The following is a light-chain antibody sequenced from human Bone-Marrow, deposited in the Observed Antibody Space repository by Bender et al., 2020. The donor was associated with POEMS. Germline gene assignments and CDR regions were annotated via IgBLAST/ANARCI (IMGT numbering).Light chain of an antibody. CDR2: DVN. J-gene: IGLJ2*01. V-gene: IGLV2-14*02. CDR3: NSYTTGTTVI. CDR1: SSDVGSYNL. Sequence: QSALTQPASVSGSPGQSITISCTGTSSDVGSYNLVSWYQHHPGKAPKLLIFDVNNRPSGVSLRFSGSKSGNTATLTVSGLQAEDEADYYCNSYTTGTTVIFGGGTKLTVL.